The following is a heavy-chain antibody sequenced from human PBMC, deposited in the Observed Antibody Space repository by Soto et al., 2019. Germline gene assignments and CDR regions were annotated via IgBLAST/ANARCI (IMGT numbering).Heavy chain of an antibody. CDR1: GFTFSNYA. CDR2: ISGSGGRI. J-gene: IGHJ4*02. D-gene: IGHD2-15*01. CDR3: VKFQDPYGATQSGALYS. Sequence: EVQLLESGGGLVQPGGSLRLSCAASGFTFSNYAMTWVRQPPGKGLEWVSGISGSGGRINYADSVKGRFSISRDSSRNKLDLQMDSLRVEDTAVYYCVKFQDPYGATQSGALYSWGQGTLVTVSS. V-gene: IGHV3-23*01.